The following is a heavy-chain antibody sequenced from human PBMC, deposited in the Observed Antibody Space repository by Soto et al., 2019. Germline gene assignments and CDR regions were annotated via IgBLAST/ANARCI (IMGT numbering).Heavy chain of an antibody. CDR3: TTDITMIVVVIPDAFDI. Sequence: PGGSLRLSCAASGFTFSNAWMSWVRQAPGKGLEWVGRIKSKTDGGTTDYAAPVKGRFTISRDDSKNTLYLQMNSLKTEDTAVYYCTTDITMIVVVIPDAFDIWGQATMVTVSS. CDR2: IKSKTDGGTT. J-gene: IGHJ3*02. CDR1: GFTFSNAW. V-gene: IGHV3-15*01. D-gene: IGHD3-22*01.